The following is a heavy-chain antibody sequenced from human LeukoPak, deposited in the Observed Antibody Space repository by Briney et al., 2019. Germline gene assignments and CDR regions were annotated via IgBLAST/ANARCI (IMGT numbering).Heavy chain of an antibody. CDR3: AKDNYLASPESMVRGVIITGHYFDY. CDR1: GFTFSSYG. V-gene: IGHV3-30*18. J-gene: IGHJ4*02. Sequence: PGRSLRLSCAASGFTFSSYGMHWVRQAPGKGLEWVAVISYDGSNKYYADSVKGRFTISRDNSKNTLYLQMNSLRAEDTAVYYCAKDNYLASPESMVRGVIITGHYFDYWGQGTLVTVSS. CDR2: ISYDGSNK. D-gene: IGHD3-10*01.